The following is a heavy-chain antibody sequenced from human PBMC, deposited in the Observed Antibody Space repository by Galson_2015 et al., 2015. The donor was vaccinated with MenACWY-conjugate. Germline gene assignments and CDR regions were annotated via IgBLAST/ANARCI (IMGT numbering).Heavy chain of an antibody. CDR3: AREFVVVPAAPRNYYGMDV. V-gene: IGHV6-1*01. CDR2: TYYRSKWYN. Sequence: CAISGDSVSSDSAAWNWIRQSPSRGLEWLGRTYYRSKWYNDYAVSVKSRITINPDTSKNQFSLQLNSVTPEDTAVYYCAREFVVVPAAPRNYYGMDVWGQGTTVTVSS. D-gene: IGHD2-2*01. J-gene: IGHJ6*02. CDR1: GDSVSSDSAA.